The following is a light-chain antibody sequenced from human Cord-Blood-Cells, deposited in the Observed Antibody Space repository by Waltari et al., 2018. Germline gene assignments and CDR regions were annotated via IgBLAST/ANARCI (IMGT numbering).Light chain of an antibody. CDR3: QQYDNLHT. J-gene: IGKJ2*01. CDR1: QDISNY. CDR2: DAS. V-gene: IGKV1-33*01. Sequence: DIQMTQSPSSLSASVGDRVTITCQASQDISNYLNWYQQKPGKAPKLLIYDASNLETGVPSRFSGSGSGTDFTCTISSLQPEDIATYYCQQYDNLHTFGQGTKLEIK.